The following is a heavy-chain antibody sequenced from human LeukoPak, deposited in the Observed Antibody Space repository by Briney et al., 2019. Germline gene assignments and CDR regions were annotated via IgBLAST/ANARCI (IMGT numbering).Heavy chain of an antibody. J-gene: IGHJ4*02. CDR1: GFTLSSSA. V-gene: IGHV3-23*01. Sequence: GGSLRLSCAASGFTLSSSAMSWVRQGPGKGLEWVSAISVSGNTYHADSVKGRFTISRDSSKNTLYLQMTSLRAGDAAVYYCAKVSLAVAGFHDYWGQGTLVTVSS. D-gene: IGHD6-19*01. CDR3: AKVSLAVAGFHDY. CDR2: ISVSGNT.